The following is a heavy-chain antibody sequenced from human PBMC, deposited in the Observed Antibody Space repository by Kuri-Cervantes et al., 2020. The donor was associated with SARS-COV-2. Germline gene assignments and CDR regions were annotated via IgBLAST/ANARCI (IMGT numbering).Heavy chain of an antibody. CDR1: GGSFSGYY. CDR2: INHSGST. D-gene: IGHD2-2*01. J-gene: IGHJ4*02. CDR3: ARRRSITSCYCFDY. Sequence: SETLSLTCAVYGGSFSGYYWSWIRQPPGKGLEWIGEINHSGSTKYNPSLKSRVTISVDTSKNQFLLKLSSVTAADTDVYYCARRRSITSCYCFDYWGQGTLVTVSS. V-gene: IGHV4-34*01.